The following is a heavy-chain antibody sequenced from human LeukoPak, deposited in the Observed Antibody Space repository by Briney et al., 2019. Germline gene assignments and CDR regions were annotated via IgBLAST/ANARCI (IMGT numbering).Heavy chain of an antibody. Sequence: PSETLSLTCTVSGYSISSGYYWGWIRQPPGKGLEWIGSIYHSGSTYYNPSLKSRVTISVDTSKNQFSLKLSSVTAADTAVYYCARGEGSSGQWLYNYYYYMDVWGKGTTVTVSS. CDR2: IYHSGST. D-gene: IGHD6-19*01. CDR3: ARGEGSSGQWLYNYYYYMDV. V-gene: IGHV4-38-2*02. J-gene: IGHJ6*03. CDR1: GYSISSGYY.